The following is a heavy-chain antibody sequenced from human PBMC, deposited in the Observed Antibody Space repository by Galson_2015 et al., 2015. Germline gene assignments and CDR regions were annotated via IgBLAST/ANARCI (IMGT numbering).Heavy chain of an antibody. Sequence: QSGAEVKKPGESLKISCKGSGYSFTSYWIGWVRQMPGKGLECMGIIHPGDSVTRYSPSFQGQVTFSADKSISTAYLQWSSLKASDTAMYYCARFQRDGYKMGTFDIWGQGTLVTVSS. V-gene: IGHV5-51*01. CDR1: GYSFTSYW. D-gene: IGHD5-24*01. CDR2: IHPGDSVT. CDR3: ARFQRDGYKMGTFDI. J-gene: IGHJ3*02.